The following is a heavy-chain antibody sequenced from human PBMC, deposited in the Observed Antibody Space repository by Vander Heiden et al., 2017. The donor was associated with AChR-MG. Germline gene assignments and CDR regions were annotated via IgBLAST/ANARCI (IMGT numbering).Heavy chain of an antibody. CDR2: IYWDDDK. V-gene: IGHV2-5*02. J-gene: IGHJ4*02. D-gene: IGHD3-10*01. CDR3: AHSRAMVRGVIIIKAYYFDY. Sequence: QITLKESGPTLVKPTQTLTLTCTFSGFSLSTSGVGVGWIRQPPGKALEWLALIYWDDDKRYSPSLKSRLTITKDTSKNQVVLTMTNMDPVDTATYYCAHSRAMVRGVIIIKAYYFDYWGQGTLVTVS. CDR1: GFSLSTSGVG.